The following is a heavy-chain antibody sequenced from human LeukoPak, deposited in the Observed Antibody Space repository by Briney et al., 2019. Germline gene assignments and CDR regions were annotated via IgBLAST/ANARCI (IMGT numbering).Heavy chain of an antibody. Sequence: EASVKVSCKASGDTFSSYAFSWVRQAPGQGLEWMGAIIPMSGTTHYAQNFQGRVTITSDESTRTVYLEVTSLRSEDTALYYCARSNNVFFAGDHWGQGTMVTVSS. D-gene: IGHD1/OR15-1a*01. CDR3: ARSNNVFFAGDH. V-gene: IGHV1-69*13. J-gene: IGHJ4*02. CDR2: IIPMSGTT. CDR1: GDTFSSYA.